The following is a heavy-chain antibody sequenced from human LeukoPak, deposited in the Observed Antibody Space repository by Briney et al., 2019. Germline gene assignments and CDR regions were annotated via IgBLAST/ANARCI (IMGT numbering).Heavy chain of an antibody. J-gene: IGHJ4*02. V-gene: IGHV4-59*08. D-gene: IGHD5-18*01. CDR1: GGSISSDY. CDR3: ARHLKTAMVKAHFDY. Sequence: PSETLSLTCTVSGGSISSDYWTWIRQPPGKGLEWIGYIYNTGTTNYNPSLRSRVTMSFDSSKNQFSLKLSSVTAADTAVYYCARHLKTAMVKAHFDYWGQGTLVTVSS. CDR2: IYNTGTT.